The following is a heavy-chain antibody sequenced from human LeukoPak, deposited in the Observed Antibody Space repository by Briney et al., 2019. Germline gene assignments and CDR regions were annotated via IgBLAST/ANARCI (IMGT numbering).Heavy chain of an antibody. CDR1: GYTFTGYY. CDR2: ISPNSGGT. Sequence: ASVKVSCKASGYTFTGYYIHWVRQAPGQGLEWMGWISPNSGGTNYAQKFQGRVTMTRDTSISTAYMELSRLRSDDTAVDSGAKINYDGCRYGLDVWGEATTVTASS. V-gene: IGHV1-2*02. D-gene: IGHD4-23*01. J-gene: IGHJ6*01. CDR3: AKINYDGCRYGLDV.